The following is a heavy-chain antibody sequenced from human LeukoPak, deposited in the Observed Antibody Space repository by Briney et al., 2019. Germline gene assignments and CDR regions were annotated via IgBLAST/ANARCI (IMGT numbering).Heavy chain of an antibody. CDR3: ARDTCTNGVCYIP. J-gene: IGHJ5*02. CDR2: INPRGGST. Sequence: ASVKVSCKASGYTFTNYYMHWVRQAPGQGLEWMGIINPRGGSTSYAQKFQGRVTMTRDTSTRTVYMELSSLRSEDTAVYYCARDTCTNGVCYIPWGQGTLVTVSS. CDR1: GYTFTNYY. D-gene: IGHD2-8*01. V-gene: IGHV1-46*01.